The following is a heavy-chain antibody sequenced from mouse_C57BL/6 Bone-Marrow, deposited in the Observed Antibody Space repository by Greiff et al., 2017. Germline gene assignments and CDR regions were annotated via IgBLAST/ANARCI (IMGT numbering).Heavy chain of an antibody. Sequence: VQLQQSGAELVRPGASVKLSCKASGYTFTDYYINWVKQRPGQGLEWSARIYPGSGNTYYNEKFKGKATLTAEKSSSTAYMQLSSLTSEDSAVYFCARMDGSRYYAMDYWGQGTSVTVSS. CDR1: GYTFTDYY. J-gene: IGHJ4*01. V-gene: IGHV1-76*01. D-gene: IGHD1-1*01. CDR2: IYPGSGNT. CDR3: ARMDGSRYYAMDY.